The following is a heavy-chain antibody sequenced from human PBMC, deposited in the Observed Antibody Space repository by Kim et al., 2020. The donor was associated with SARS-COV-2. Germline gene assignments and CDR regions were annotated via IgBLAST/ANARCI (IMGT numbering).Heavy chain of an antibody. CDR2: INAGNGNT. Sequence: ASVKVSCKASGYTFTSYAMHWVRQAPGQRLEWMGWINAGNGNTKYSQKFQGRVTITRDTSASTAYMELSSLRSEDTAVYYCARDASVYYDILTGYYGGDAFDIWGQGTMVTVSS. CDR3: ARDASVYYDILTGYYGGDAFDI. J-gene: IGHJ3*02. CDR1: GYTFTSYA. D-gene: IGHD3-9*01. V-gene: IGHV1-3*01.